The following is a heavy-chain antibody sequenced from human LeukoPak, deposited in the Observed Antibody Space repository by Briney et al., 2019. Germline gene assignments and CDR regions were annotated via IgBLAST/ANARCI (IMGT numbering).Heavy chain of an antibody. CDR2: IYPGDSDT. D-gene: IGHD3-22*01. V-gene: IGHV5-51*01. CDR1: GYSFTSYW. CDR3: ARGYYYDSSGYSGATLFDY. J-gene: IGHJ4*02. Sequence: GESLKISCKGSGYSFTSYWIGWVRQMPGKGLEWMGIIYPGDSDTRYSPSFQGQVTISADKSISTAYLQWSSLKASDTAMYYCARGYYYDSSGYSGATLFDYWGQGTLVTVSS.